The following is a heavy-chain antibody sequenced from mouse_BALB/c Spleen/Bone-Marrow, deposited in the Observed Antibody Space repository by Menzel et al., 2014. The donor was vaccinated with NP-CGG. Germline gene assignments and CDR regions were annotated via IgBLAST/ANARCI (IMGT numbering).Heavy chain of an antibody. CDR3: SRYDGYFDY. J-gene: IGHJ2*01. V-gene: IGHV1-54*01. CDR1: GYAFTDYL. D-gene: IGHD2-3*01. Sequence: QLQLQQSGAELVRPGTSVKVSCTASGYAFTDYLMEWLKQRPGQGLEWIGVINPGSGSTNYNEKFKDKATLTADKSSSPAYMQLSSLTSDDSAVYFCSRYDGYFDYWGQGTILTVSS. CDR2: INPGSGST.